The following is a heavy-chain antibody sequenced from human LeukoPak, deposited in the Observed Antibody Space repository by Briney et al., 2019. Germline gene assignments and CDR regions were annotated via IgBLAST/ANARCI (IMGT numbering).Heavy chain of an antibody. CDR2: IYYSGST. CDR3: ARRTDY. J-gene: IGHJ4*02. Sequence: SETLSLTCAVYGGSFSGYYWSWIRRPPGKGLEWIGYIYYSGSTNYNPSLKSRVTISVDTSKNQFSLKLSSVTAADTAVYYCARRTDYWGQGTLVTVSS. V-gene: IGHV4-59*01. CDR1: GGSFSGYY. D-gene: IGHD1-14*01.